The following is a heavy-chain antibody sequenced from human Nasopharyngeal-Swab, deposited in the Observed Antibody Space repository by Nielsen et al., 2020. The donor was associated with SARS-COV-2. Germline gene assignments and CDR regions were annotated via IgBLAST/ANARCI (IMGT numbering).Heavy chain of an antibody. CDR2: INHDGSQK. V-gene: IGHV3-7*01. J-gene: IGHJ4*02. CDR3: ARSEGVEMATFDY. D-gene: IGHD5-24*01. Sequence: GGSLRLSCGASDFTFSHYWMSWVRQAPGKGLEWVANINHDGSQKYYVDSVKGRFTISRDNSKNSIYLQMDRLRVEDTAVYYCARSEGVEMATFDYWGQGTLVTVSS. CDR1: DFTFSHYW.